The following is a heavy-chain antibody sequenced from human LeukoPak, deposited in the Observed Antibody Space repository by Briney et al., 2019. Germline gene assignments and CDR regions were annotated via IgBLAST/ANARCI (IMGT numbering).Heavy chain of an antibody. J-gene: IGHJ5*02. CDR3: TRDFDP. CDR2: IKQDGSEK. Sequence: GGSLRLSCVASGLSFGNYWMDWVRQAPGKGLEWVGNIKQDGSEKYYVDSVKGRFTISRDNAKNSLYLDMNFLRAEDTAIYYCTRDFDPWGQGTPVTVSS. V-gene: IGHV3-7*01. CDR1: GLSFGNYW.